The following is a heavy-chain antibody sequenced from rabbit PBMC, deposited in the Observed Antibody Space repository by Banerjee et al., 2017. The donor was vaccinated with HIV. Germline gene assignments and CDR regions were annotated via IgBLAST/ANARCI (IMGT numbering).Heavy chain of an antibody. V-gene: IGHV1S45*01. CDR3: ARGNNYGTYGYAL. CDR2: IYTGSSGST. CDR1: GFSFSSSYW. Sequence: QEQLEESGGDLVKPEGSLTLTCTASGFSFSSSYWICWVRQAPGKGLEWIACIYTGSSGSTYYASWAKGRFTISKTSSTTVTLQMTSLTAADTATYFCARGNNYGTYGYALWGPGTLVTVS. J-gene: IGHJ4*01. D-gene: IGHD6-1*01.